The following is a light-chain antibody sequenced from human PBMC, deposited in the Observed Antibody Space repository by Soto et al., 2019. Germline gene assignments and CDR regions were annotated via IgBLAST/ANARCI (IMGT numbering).Light chain of an antibody. CDR2: DAS. CDR3: QQRSNWPPLT. Sequence: EIVLTQSPATLSLSPGERATLSCRASQSVSSSLAWYQQKPGQAPRLLIYDASNRATGIPARFSGSGSGTDFTLTLSSREPEDFAVYYCQQRSNWPPLTFGGGTKVEIK. V-gene: IGKV3-11*01. J-gene: IGKJ4*01. CDR1: QSVSSS.